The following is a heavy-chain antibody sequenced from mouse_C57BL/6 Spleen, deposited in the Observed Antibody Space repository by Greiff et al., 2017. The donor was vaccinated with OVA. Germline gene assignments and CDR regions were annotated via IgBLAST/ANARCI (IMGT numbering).Heavy chain of an antibody. Sequence: QVQLQQSGPELVKPGASVKISCKASGYAFSSSWMNWVKQRPGKGLEWIGRIYPGDGDTNYNGKFKGKATLTADKSSSTAYMRLSSMTSEDSAVYFCAVFMFAYWGQGTLVTVSA. J-gene: IGHJ3*01. D-gene: IGHD1-1*01. CDR1: GYAFSSSW. V-gene: IGHV1-82*01. CDR3: AVFMFAY. CDR2: IYPGDGDT.